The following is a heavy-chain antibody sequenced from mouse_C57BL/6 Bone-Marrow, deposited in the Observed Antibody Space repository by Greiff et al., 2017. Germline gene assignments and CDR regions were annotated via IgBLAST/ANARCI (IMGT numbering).Heavy chain of an antibody. V-gene: IGHV1-52*01. CDR3: ARGGYSNYLAWFAY. CDR1: GYTFTSYW. Sequence: QVQLQQPGAELVRPGSSVKLSCKASGYTFTSYWLHWVKQRPIQGLEWIGNIDPSDSETHYNQKFKDKATLTVDKSSSTAYMQLSSLTSADSAVYYCARGGYSNYLAWFAYWGQGTLVTVSA. CDR2: IDPSDSET. D-gene: IGHD2-5*01. J-gene: IGHJ3*01.